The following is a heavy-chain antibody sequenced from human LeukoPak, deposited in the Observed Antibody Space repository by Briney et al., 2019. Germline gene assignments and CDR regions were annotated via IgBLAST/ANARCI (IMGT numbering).Heavy chain of an antibody. V-gene: IGHV3-21*01. D-gene: IGHD3-16*02. CDR2: ITGSSSYI. Sequence: GGSLRLSYAASGFTFSSYSMNWVRQAPGKGLEWVSSITGSSSYIHYADSVKGRFTISRDNAKNSLYLQMNSLRAEDTAVYYCARGFADFVWGSYPSSYWGQGILVTVSS. CDR3: ARGFADFVWGSYPSSY. J-gene: IGHJ4*02. CDR1: GFTFSSYS.